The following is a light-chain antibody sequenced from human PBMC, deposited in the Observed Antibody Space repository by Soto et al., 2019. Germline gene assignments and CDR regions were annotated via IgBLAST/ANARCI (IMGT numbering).Light chain of an antibody. CDR3: QSYDSSLFVV. J-gene: IGLJ2*01. CDR1: SSNIGAGYD. CDR2: GNS. V-gene: IGLV1-40*01. Sequence: QSVLTQPPSVSGALGQRVTISCTGSSSNIGAGYDVHWYQQLPGTAPKLLIYGNSNRPSGVPDRFSGSKSGTSASLAITGLQAEDEADYYCQSYDSSLFVVFGGGTKVTVL.